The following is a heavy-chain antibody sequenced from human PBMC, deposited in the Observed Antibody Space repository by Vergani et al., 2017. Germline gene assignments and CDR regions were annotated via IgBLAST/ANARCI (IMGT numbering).Heavy chain of an antibody. CDR2: ISYDGSNK. Sequence: QVQLVESGGGVVQPGRSLRLSCAASGFTFSSYAMHWVRQAPGKGLEWVAVISYDGSNKYYADSVKGRFTIPRDNSKNTLYLQMNSLRAEDTAVYYCAGDGREYYYYYMDVWGKGTTVTVSS. J-gene: IGHJ6*03. CDR3: AGDGREYYYYYMDV. CDR1: GFTFSSYA. V-gene: IGHV3-30-3*01.